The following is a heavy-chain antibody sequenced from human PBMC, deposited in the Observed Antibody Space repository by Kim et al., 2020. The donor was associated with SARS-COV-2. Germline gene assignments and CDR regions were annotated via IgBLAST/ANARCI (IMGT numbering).Heavy chain of an antibody. V-gene: IGHV3-66*01. CDR1: GFTITTKY. CDR2: IYDNGGT. CDR3: AGSSIQPSDY. D-gene: IGHD5-18*01. Sequence: GGSLRLSCTASGFTITTKYMNWVRQPPGKGLEWVSVIYDNGGTFYADSVKGRFTISRDSSKNTLYLQMNSLRVDDTAVYYCAGSSIQPSDYWGQGTLVTV. J-gene: IGHJ4*02.